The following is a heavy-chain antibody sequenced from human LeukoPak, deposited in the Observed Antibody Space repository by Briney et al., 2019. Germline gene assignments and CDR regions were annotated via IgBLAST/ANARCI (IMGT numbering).Heavy chain of an antibody. CDR2: IKQDGSEK. V-gene: IGHV3-7*01. CDR1: GFTFSSYW. J-gene: IGHJ3*02. D-gene: IGHD7-27*01. CDR3: ARPLGLANDAFDI. Sequence: GGSLRLSCAASGFTFSSYWMSWVRQAPGKGLEWVANIKQDGSEKYYVDSVKGRFTISRDNAKNSLYLQMNSLRAEDTAVYYCARPLGLANDAFDIWGQGTMVTVSS.